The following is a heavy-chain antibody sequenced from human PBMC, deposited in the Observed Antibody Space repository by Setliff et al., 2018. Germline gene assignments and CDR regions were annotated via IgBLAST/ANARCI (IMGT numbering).Heavy chain of an antibody. J-gene: IGHJ3*02. D-gene: IGHD2-15*01. Sequence: GESLKISCKRSGYSFTNYWIGWVRQMPGKGLEWMGIIYPGDSDTRYSPSFQGQVTISVDKSITTAYLQWSSLKASDTAMYYRARLEGYCSGGSCYPGAFDIWGQGTMVTVSS. CDR1: GYSFTNYW. CDR2: IYPGDSDT. V-gene: IGHV5-51*01. CDR3: ARLEGYCSGGSCYPGAFDI.